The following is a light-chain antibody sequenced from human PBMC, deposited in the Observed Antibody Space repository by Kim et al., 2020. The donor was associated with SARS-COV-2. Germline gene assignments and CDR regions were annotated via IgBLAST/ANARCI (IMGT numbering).Light chain of an antibody. Sequence: EIVLTQSPGTLSLSPGERATLSCRASQSVTSDYFAWYQQKPGQAPRLLIYGASSRATDIPDRFSGSGSGTDFTLTISRLEPEDFAVYYCHQYGTSPRTFGQGTKVDIK. V-gene: IGKV3-20*01. CDR1: QSVTSDY. J-gene: IGKJ1*01. CDR2: GAS. CDR3: HQYGTSPRT.